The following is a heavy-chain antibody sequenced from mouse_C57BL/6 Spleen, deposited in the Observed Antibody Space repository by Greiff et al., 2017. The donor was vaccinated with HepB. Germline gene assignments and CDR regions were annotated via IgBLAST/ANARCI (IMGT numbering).Heavy chain of an antibody. J-gene: IGHJ3*01. CDR3: ARSEDGRWGGAWFAY. Sequence: QVQLQQSGAELVKPGASVKISCKASGYAFSSYWMNWVKQRPGKGLEWIGQIYPGDGDTNYNGKFKGKATLTADKSSSTAYMQLSSLTSEDSAVYFCARSEDGRWGGAWFAYWGQGTLVTVSA. V-gene: IGHV1-80*01. CDR1: GYAFSSYW. D-gene: IGHD1-1*02. CDR2: IYPGDGDT.